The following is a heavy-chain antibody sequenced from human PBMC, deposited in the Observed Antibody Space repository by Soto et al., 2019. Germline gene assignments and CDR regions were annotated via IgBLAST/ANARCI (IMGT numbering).Heavy chain of an antibody. J-gene: IGHJ4*02. CDR3: ARVKKYGYYYDSSGVFDY. V-gene: IGHV4-4*02. CDR2: IYHSGST. D-gene: IGHD3-22*01. CDR1: GGSISSSNW. Sequence: SETLSLTCTVSGGSISSSNWWSWVRQPPGKGLEWIGEIYHSGSTNYNPSLKSRVTISVDKSKNQFSLKLSSVTAADTAVYYCARVKKYGYYYDSSGVFDYWGQGTLVTVSS.